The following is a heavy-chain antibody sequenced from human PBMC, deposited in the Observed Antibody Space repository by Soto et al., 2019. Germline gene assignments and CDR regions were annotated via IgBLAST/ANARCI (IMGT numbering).Heavy chain of an antibody. CDR3: TGEYGDLYHY. D-gene: IGHD4-17*01. CDR1: GFTFSGSA. J-gene: IGHJ4*02. Sequence: EVQLVESGGGLVQPGGSLKLSCAASGFTFSGSAMHWVRQASGKGLEWVGRIRKKADNVATVYGESVRGRFTISRDDSKNTAYLQMNSLKSEDSAVYCCTGEYGDLYHYWGQGTVVSVSS. CDR2: IRKKADNVAT. V-gene: IGHV3-73*01.